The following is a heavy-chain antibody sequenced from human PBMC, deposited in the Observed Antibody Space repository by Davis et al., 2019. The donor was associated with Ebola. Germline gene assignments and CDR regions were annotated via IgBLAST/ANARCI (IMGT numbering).Heavy chain of an antibody. J-gene: IGHJ6*02. V-gene: IGHV3-30-3*01. D-gene: IGHD6-19*01. CDR1: GFTFSSYA. CDR3: AKDSAVAGLYYYYGMDV. Sequence: GGSLRLSCGASGFTFSSYAMHWVRQAPGKGLEWVAVISYDGSNKYYADSVKGRFTISRDNSKNTLYLQMNSLRAEDTAVYYCAKDSAVAGLYYYYGMDVWGQGTTVTVSS. CDR2: ISYDGSNK.